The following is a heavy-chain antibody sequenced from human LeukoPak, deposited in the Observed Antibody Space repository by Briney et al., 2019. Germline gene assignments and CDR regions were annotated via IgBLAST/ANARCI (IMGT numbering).Heavy chain of an antibody. V-gene: IGHV3-15*01. J-gene: IGHJ4*02. Sequence: GGSLRLSCAASGFTFSNAWMSWVRQAPGKGLEWVGRIKSKADGGTTDYAAPVKGRFTISRDDSKNTLYLQMNSLKTEDTAVYYCTTDLTGTGIGDYWGQGTLVTVS. D-gene: IGHD1-7*01. CDR2: IKSKADGGTT. CDR1: GFTFSNAW. CDR3: TTDLTGTGIGDY.